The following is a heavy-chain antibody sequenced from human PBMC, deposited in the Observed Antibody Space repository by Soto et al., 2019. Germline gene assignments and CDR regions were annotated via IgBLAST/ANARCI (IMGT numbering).Heavy chain of an antibody. Sequence: EVQLVESGGGLVQPGWSLRLSCITSGFAFGDFAMTWFRQAPGKGLGWVGFITSKKYGGTPQYAASVKGRFSISRENYKSIAYLQMNNLKTDATAVYYCSRLPPETDSAYDFPMDVWGQGTTVNVSS. J-gene: IGHJ6*02. V-gene: IGHV3-49*03. D-gene: IGHD5-12*01. CDR2: ITSKKYGGTP. CDR3: SRLPPETDSAYDFPMDV. CDR1: GFAFGDFA.